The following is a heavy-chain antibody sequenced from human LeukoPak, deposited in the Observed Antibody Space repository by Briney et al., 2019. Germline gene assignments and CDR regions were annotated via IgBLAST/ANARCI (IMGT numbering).Heavy chain of an antibody. V-gene: IGHV3-11*01. CDR2: ISTSSSTI. CDR3: AKPAISSRGWYYDY. CDR1: GFTFSDYY. Sequence: GGSLRLSCAASGFTFSDYYMNWVRQAPGKGLEWVSFISTSSSTIYYADSVKGRFTISRDNSKNTLYLQMNSLRAEDTAVYYCAKPAISSRGWYYDYWGQGTLVTVSS. J-gene: IGHJ4*02. D-gene: IGHD6-19*01.